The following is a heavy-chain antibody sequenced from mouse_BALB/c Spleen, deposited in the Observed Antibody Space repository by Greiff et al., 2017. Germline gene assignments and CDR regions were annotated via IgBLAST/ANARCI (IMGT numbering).Heavy chain of an antibody. Sequence: EVKLQQSGAELVKPGASVKLSCKASGYTFTSYVMHWVKQKPGQGLEWIGYINPYNDGTKYNEKFKGKATLTSDKSSSTAYMELSSLTSEDSAVYYCARNYYGSSSYAMDYWGQGTSVTVSS. CDR2: INPYNDGT. V-gene: IGHV1-14*01. J-gene: IGHJ4*01. CDR3: ARNYYGSSSYAMDY. D-gene: IGHD1-1*01. CDR1: GYTFTSYV.